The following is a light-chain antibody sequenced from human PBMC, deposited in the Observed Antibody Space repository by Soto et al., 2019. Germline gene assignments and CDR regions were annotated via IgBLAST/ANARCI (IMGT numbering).Light chain of an antibody. J-gene: IGLJ1*01. CDR3: ISYTSSSTSYV. CDR1: SSDVDTYIY. V-gene: IGLV2-14*01. CDR2: EVS. Sequence: QSALTQPASVSGSPGQSITISCTGTSSDVDTYIYISWYQQHPGKAPKLMIYEVSNRPSGVSNRFSGSKSGSTASLTISGLQAEDEADYYCISYTSSSTSYVFGTGTKLTVL.